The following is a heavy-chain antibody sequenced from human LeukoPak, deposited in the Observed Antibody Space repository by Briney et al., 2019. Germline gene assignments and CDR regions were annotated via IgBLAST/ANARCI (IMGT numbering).Heavy chain of an antibody. J-gene: IGHJ4*02. D-gene: IGHD3-22*01. CDR3: ARDSYPCYDSSGYYYGGLGY. CDR2: IKQDGSEK. CDR1: GFTFSSYW. Sequence: GGSLRLSCAASGFTFSSYWMSWVRQAPGKGLEWVANIKQDGSEKYYADSVKGRFTISRDNAKNSLYLQMNSLRAEDTAVYYCARDSYPCYDSSGYYYGGLGYWGQGTLVTVSS. V-gene: IGHV3-7*01.